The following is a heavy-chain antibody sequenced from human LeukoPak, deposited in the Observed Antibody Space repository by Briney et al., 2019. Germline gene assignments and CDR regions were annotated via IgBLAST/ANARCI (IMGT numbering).Heavy chain of an antibody. CDR1: GFTFSSYG. CDR2: IKQDGSEK. V-gene: IGHV3-7*01. D-gene: IGHD5-18*01. Sequence: GGSLRLSCAASGFTFSSYGMSWVRQAPGKGLEWVADIKQDGSEKYYVDSVKGRFTISRDNAKNSLYLQMNSLRAEDTAVYYCARDPYSYSRDDYFDYWGQGTLVTVSS. CDR3: ARDPYSYSRDDYFDY. J-gene: IGHJ4*02.